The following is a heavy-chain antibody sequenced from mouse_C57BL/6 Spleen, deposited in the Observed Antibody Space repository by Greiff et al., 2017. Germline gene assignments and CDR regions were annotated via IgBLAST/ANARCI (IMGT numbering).Heavy chain of an antibody. CDR1: GYTFTSYG. Sequence: VQGVESGAELARPGASVKLSCKASGYTFTSYGISWVKQRTGQGLEWIGEIYPRSGNTYYNEKFKGKATLTADKSSSTAYMELRSLTSEDSAVYFCAREEDYYDYSFDYWGQGTTLTVSS. J-gene: IGHJ2*01. CDR3: AREEDYYDYSFDY. CDR2: IYPRSGNT. V-gene: IGHV1-81*01. D-gene: IGHD2-4*01.